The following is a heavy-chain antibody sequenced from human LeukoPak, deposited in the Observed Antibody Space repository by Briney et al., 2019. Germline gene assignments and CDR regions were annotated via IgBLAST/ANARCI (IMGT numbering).Heavy chain of an antibody. V-gene: IGHV4-59*08. Sequence: SETLSLTCSVSGDFIRSYYWTWIRQPPGKGLEWIGYIYYSGSTNYNPSLKSRVTISVDTSKNQFSLKLSSVTAADTAVYYCARSVHISAPFDVWGQGTLVTVSS. J-gene: IGHJ4*02. CDR3: ARSVHISAPFDV. CDR1: GDFIRSYY. CDR2: IYYSGST. D-gene: IGHD2-21*01.